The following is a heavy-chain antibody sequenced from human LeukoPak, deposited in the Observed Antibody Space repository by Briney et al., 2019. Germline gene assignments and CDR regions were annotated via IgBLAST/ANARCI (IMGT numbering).Heavy chain of an antibody. CDR2: IIPIFGTA. Sequence: SVKVSCKASGYTFTGNYMHWVRQAPGQGLEWMGGIIPIFGTANYAQKFQGRVTITADKSTITAYMELSSLRSEDTAVYYCAKDRDYYDKGYYFDYWGQGTLVTVSS. CDR3: AKDRDYYDKGYYFDY. D-gene: IGHD3-22*01. J-gene: IGHJ4*02. CDR1: GYTFTGNY. V-gene: IGHV1-69*06.